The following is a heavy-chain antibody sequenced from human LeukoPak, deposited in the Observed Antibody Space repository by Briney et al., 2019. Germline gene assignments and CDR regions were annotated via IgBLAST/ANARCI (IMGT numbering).Heavy chain of an antibody. CDR3: ARPGAHDAFDI. D-gene: IGHD1-26*01. CDR2: IIPILGIA. V-gene: IGHV1-69*02. J-gene: IGHJ3*02. Sequence: ASVKVSCKASGGTFSSYTISWVRQAPGQGLEWMGRIIPILGIANYAQKFQGRVTITAGKSTSTAYMELSSLRSEDTAVYYCARPGAHDAFDIWGQGTMVTVSS. CDR1: GGTFSSYT.